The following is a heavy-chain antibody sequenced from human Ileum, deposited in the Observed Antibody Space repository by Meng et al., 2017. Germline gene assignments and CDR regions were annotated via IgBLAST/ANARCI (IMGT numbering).Heavy chain of an antibody. D-gene: IGHD5-24*01. V-gene: IGHV4-59*08. Sequence: QVQLQESGSGLVKPSETLSLTCTVSGGSISSHYCSWIRQPPGKGLEWIGYIAYSGSTNYNPSFKSRVTISVDTSKNQFSLNLSSVTAADTAVYYCARRSERWLQPEYWGQGTLVTVSS. CDR1: GGSISSHY. CDR2: IAYSGST. J-gene: IGHJ4*02. CDR3: ARRSERWLQPEY.